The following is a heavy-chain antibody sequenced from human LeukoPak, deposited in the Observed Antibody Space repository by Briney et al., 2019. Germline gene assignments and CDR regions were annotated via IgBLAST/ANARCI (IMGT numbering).Heavy chain of an antibody. CDR3: ARSLGYSYGPLDY. V-gene: IGHV5-51*01. D-gene: IGHD5-18*01. CDR1: DYCFTSYW. CDR2: IYPSDSDT. J-gene: IGHJ4*02. Sequence: KVGEALEISCTGSDYCFTSYWIGWVRQMPGKVLEWMGIIYPSDSDTRYSPSFQGQVTISAGKSISTAYLQWSSLEASHTAMYYCARSLGYSYGPLDYWGRGTLVSVFS.